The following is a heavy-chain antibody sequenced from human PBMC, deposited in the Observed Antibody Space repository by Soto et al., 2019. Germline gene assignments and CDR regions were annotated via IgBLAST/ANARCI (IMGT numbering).Heavy chain of an antibody. V-gene: IGHV3-21*01. Sequence: GGSLRLSCAASGFTFSSYSTNWVRQAPGKGLEWVSNIKRDGSYIYYVDSVKGRFTISRDNAKNSLYLQMNSLRAEDTAVYYCARDRRLLGYCSGGSCYGGFDYWGQGTLVTVSS. CDR2: IKRDGSYI. D-gene: IGHD2-15*01. J-gene: IGHJ4*02. CDR3: ARDRRLLGYCSGGSCYGGFDY. CDR1: GFTFSSYS.